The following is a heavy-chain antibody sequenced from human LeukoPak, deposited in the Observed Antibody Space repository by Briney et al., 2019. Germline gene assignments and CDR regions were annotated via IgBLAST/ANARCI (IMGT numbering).Heavy chain of an antibody. Sequence: SETLSLTCTVSGGSISSYYWSWIRQPPGKGLEWIGYIYYSGSTNYNPSLKSRVTISVDTSKNQVSLILTSVTAADTAVYYCARSGGVSGFDPWGQGTLVTVSS. J-gene: IGHJ5*02. CDR2: IYYSGST. D-gene: IGHD2-8*02. V-gene: IGHV4-59*01. CDR1: GGSISSYY. CDR3: ARSGGVSGFDP.